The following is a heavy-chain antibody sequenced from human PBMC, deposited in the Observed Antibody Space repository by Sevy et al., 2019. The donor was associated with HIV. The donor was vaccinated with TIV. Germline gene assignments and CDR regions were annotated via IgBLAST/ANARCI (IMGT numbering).Heavy chain of an antibody. CDR2: ITSSGSNI. J-gene: IGHJ4*02. D-gene: IGHD2-21*01. Sequence: GGSLRLSCAASGFSFSSYEMNWVRQAPGKGLEWVSSITSSGSNIYYSDSVKGRSTISRDNAKNSLYLQMNSLKAEDTALYYCTRDLPPSATIVPHFDYWGQGTLVTVSS. CDR1: GFSFSSYE. CDR3: TRDLPPSATIVPHFDY. V-gene: IGHV3-48*03.